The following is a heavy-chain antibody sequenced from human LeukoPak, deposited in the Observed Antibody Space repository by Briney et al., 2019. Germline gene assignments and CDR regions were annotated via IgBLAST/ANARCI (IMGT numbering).Heavy chain of an antibody. Sequence: ASVKVSCKASGYTFTSYGISWVRQAPGQGLEWMGWISAYNGNTNYAQKLQGRVTMTRDTSTSTVYMELSSLRSEDTAVYYCARGQPSITIFGVVIIESDFDYWGQGTLVTVSS. V-gene: IGHV1-18*01. CDR3: ARGQPSITIFGVVIIESDFDY. CDR2: ISAYNGNT. CDR1: GYTFTSYG. D-gene: IGHD3-3*01. J-gene: IGHJ4*02.